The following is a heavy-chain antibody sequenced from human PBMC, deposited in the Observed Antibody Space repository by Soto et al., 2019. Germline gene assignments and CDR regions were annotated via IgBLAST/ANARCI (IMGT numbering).Heavy chain of an antibody. V-gene: IGHV1-69*01. D-gene: IGHD6-13*01. CDR1: GGTFSSHA. J-gene: IGHJ6*02. CDR3: ASNTQNPAAAGAYNYYHDMNV. CDR2: IIPIFATP. Sequence: QVQLVQSGAEVKKPGSSVKVSCKASGGTFSSHAISWVRQAPGQGLEWMGGIIPIFATPNYAQRFQGRVTSTADQSTSTAYRERSSLRSEDTAVYYCASNTQNPAAAGAYNYYHDMNVWGQGTTVNVAS.